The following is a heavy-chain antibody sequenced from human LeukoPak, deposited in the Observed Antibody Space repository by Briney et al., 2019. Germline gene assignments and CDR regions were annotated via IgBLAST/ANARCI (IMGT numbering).Heavy chain of an antibody. V-gene: IGHV3-64*01. CDR1: GFTFSSYA. CDR2: ISSNGGST. J-gene: IGHJ4*02. CDR3: ARERDYDILTGSDY. Sequence: GGSLRLSCAASGFTFSSYAMHWVRQAPGQGLEYVSAISSNGGSTYYANSVKGRFTISRDNAKNSLYLQMNSLRAEDTAVYYCARERDYDILTGSDYWGQGTLVTVSS. D-gene: IGHD3-9*01.